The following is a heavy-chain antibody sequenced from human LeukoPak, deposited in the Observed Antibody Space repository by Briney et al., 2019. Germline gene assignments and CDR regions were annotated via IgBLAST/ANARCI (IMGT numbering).Heavy chain of an antibody. J-gene: IGHJ4*02. Sequence: GASVKVSCKASGYTFTGYYIHWVRKAPGQGLEWMGWINSNSGGTNYAQKFQGRVTMTRDTSISTAYMDLSSLRSDDTAVYYCARSDYSNYVPFDYWGQGTLVTVSS. CDR2: INSNSGGT. D-gene: IGHD4-11*01. CDR1: GYTFTGYY. CDR3: ARSDYSNYVPFDY. V-gene: IGHV1-2*02.